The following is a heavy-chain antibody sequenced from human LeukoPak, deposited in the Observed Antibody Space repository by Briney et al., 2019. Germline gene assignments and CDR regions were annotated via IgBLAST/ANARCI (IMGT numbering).Heavy chain of an antibody. CDR3: ARDYSLTHSDYYDSSVP. V-gene: IGHV3-33*01. CDR2: IWYDGSNK. D-gene: IGHD3-22*01. Sequence: GGPRSPSWQRPGFPFRSFGMHGVRQPPAKGLEGGAFIWYDGSNKYYADSVKGRFTISRDNSKNTLYLQMNSLRAEDTAVYYCARDYSLTHSDYYDSSVPWGQGTLVTVSS. CDR1: GFPFRSFG. J-gene: IGHJ5*02.